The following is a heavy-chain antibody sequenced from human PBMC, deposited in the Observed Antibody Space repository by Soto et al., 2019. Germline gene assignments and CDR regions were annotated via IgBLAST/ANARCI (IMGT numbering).Heavy chain of an antibody. CDR3: AKDAGYSYGSYYFDY. D-gene: IGHD5-18*01. CDR1: GFPFSYAW. J-gene: IGHJ4*02. CDR2: IKSETDGGTT. Sequence: EVQLVESGGGLVKPGGSLRLSCAASGFPFSYAWMSWVRQAPGEGLEWVARIKSETDGGTTDYAAPVEGRFTISRHDSKNTLYLQMNSLRAEDTAVYYCAKDAGYSYGSYYFDYWGQGTLVTVSS. V-gene: IGHV3-15*01.